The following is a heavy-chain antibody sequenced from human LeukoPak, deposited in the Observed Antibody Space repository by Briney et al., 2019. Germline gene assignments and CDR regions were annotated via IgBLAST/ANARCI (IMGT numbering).Heavy chain of an antibody. D-gene: IGHD2-15*01. Sequence: SETLSLSCAVPGWPLRDHYWSWIRQVPGKGLEWIGEINDSASTNYNPSLEGRVTLSVYPYKNQFSLKMKSLTAADTSVSYCASPYCSRGSCYRDFDYWGQGTLVTVSS. CDR1: GWPLRDHY. CDR3: ASPYCSRGSCYRDFDY. V-gene: IGHV4-34*01. J-gene: IGHJ4*02. CDR2: INDSAST.